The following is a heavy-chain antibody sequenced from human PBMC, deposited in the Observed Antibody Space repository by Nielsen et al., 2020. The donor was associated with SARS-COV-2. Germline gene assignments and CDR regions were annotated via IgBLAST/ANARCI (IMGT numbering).Heavy chain of an antibody. D-gene: IGHD2-2*01. Sequence: GQAPGQRLEWMGWINAGNGNTKYSQKFQGRVTITRDTSASTAYMELSSLRSEDTAVYYCARETSTRYCSSTSCYYYYGMDVWGQGTTVTVSS. J-gene: IGHJ6*02. V-gene: IGHV1-3*01. CDR2: INAGNGNT. CDR3: ARETSTRYCSSTSCYYYYGMDV.